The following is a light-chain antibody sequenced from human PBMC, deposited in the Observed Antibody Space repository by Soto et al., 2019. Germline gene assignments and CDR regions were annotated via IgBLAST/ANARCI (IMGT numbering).Light chain of an antibody. CDR2: EVS. CDR1: SSDIGGYNY. J-gene: IGLJ2*01. Sequence: QSALTQPPSASGSPGQSVAISCTGTSSDIGGYNYVSWYQQHPGKAPKLMIFEVSKRPSGVPDRFSASKSGNTASLTVSGLQADDEANYYCSSYAGSNNVIFGGGTKLTVL. CDR3: SSYAGSNNVI. V-gene: IGLV2-8*01.